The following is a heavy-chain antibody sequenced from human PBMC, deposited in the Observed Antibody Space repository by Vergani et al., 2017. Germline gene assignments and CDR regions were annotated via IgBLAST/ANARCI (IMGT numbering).Heavy chain of an antibody. CDR1: GGSMSGYY. CDR2: LYASGST. CDR3: ARHLRGYSYGVFDY. D-gene: IGHD5-18*01. J-gene: IGHJ4*02. Sequence: QVRLQESGPGLVKPSETLSLTCSVSGGSMSGYYWGWIRRSPEKGLEWIGSLYASGSTYYSPSLKSRVAISIDTSKNHFSLRLSSVTAADTAVYYCARHLRGYSYGVFDYWGQGREVTVSS. V-gene: IGHV4-4*09.